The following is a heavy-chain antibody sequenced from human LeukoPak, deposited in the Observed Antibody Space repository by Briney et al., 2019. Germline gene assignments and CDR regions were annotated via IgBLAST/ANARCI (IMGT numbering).Heavy chain of an antibody. D-gene: IGHD3-22*01. Sequence: SETLSLTCTVSGGSISSYYWSWIQQPPGKGLEWIGYIYYSGSTYYNPSLKSRVTISVDTSKNQFSLKLSSVPAADTAVYYCARLLRITMIVVVTIWGQGTLVTVSS. J-gene: IGHJ4*02. CDR1: GGSISSYY. V-gene: IGHV4-59*08. CDR3: ARLLRITMIVVVTI. CDR2: IYYSGST.